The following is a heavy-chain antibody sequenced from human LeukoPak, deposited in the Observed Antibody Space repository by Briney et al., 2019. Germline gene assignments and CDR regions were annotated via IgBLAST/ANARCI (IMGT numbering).Heavy chain of an antibody. CDR2: ISDSGDAT. V-gene: IGHV3-23*01. D-gene: IGHD2-2*01. Sequence: GGSLRLSCAASGFTFSSYAMTWVRQAPGQGLEWVSAISDSGDATDYADSVKGRFIISRDNSKNTLYMQMNSLRAEDTAVYYCAKPTHSTTSCPHFDYWGQGTLVTVSS. CDR1: GFTFSSYA. CDR3: AKPTHSTTSCPHFDY. J-gene: IGHJ4*02.